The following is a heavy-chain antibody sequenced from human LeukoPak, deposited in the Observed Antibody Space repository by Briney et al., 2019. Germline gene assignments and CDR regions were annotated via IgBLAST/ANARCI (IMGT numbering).Heavy chain of an antibody. CDR3: ARADFIDAGPYLIGP. CDR2: INTKSGRT. D-gene: IGHD3-3*01. Sequence: ASVKVSCKTSGYSFTDYYIHWVCQAPGQGLEWMGWINTKSGRTSSARKFQGRVTMTRDPSITTVYMDMAWLTSDDTVIYFCARADFIDAGPYLIGPWGQGTLVTVSS. V-gene: IGHV1-2*02. CDR1: GYSFTDYY. J-gene: IGHJ5*02.